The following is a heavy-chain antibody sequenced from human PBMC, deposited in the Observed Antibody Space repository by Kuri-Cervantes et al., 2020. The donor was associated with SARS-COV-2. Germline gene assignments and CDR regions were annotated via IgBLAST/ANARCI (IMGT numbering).Heavy chain of an antibody. Sequence: GGSLRLSCAASGFTFSSYWMHWVRQAPGKGLVWVSRINSDGSSTSYADSVKGRFTISRDNAKNTLYLQMNSLRAEDTAVYYCAKDSSYYDFWSGYNHDAFDIWGQGTMVTVSS. CDR2: INSDGSST. D-gene: IGHD3-3*01. V-gene: IGHV3-74*01. J-gene: IGHJ3*02. CDR1: GFTFSSYW. CDR3: AKDSSYYDFWSGYNHDAFDI.